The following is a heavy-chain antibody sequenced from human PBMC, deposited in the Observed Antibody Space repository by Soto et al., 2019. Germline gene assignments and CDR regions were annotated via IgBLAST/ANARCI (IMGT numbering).Heavy chain of an antibody. CDR1: GFYISSYY. J-gene: IGHJ4*02. V-gene: IGHV4-59*08. CDR2: IYYSGST. CDR3: ASFTASSSN. Sequence: SETLSLTCPVSGFYISSYYWSWIRQPPGKGLEWIGYIYYSGSTNYNPSLKSRVTISVDTSKNQFSLKLSSVTAADTAVYYCASFTASSSNWGQGTLVTVSS.